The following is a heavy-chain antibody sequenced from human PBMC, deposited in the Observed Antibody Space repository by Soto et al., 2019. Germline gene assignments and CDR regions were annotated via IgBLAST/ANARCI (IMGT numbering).Heavy chain of an antibody. CDR1: GFTFSDYY. Sequence: QVQLVESGGGLVKPGGSLRLSCAASGFTFSDYYMSWIRQAPGKGLEWVSYISSSGSTIYYADSVKGRFTISRDNAKNSPXLQMNSLRAEDTAVYYCATSVLYGDSTEYYYGMDVWGQGTTVTVSS. J-gene: IGHJ6*02. D-gene: IGHD4-17*01. CDR2: ISSSGSTI. V-gene: IGHV3-11*01. CDR3: ATSVLYGDSTEYYYGMDV.